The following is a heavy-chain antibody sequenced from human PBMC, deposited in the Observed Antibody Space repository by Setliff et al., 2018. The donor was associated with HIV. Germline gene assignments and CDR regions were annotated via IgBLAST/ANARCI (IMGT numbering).Heavy chain of an antibody. CDR1: GFTFDDFG. J-gene: IGHJ4*02. Sequence: PGGSLRLSCAASGFTFDDFGMSWIRQPPGKGLEWIGYIYYSGSTYYADSVKGRFTISRDNSKDTVFLQMNSLRAEDAAVYFCAKDIHCSGGSCKHFDCWGQGTLVTVSS. CDR3: AKDIHCSGGSCKHFDC. D-gene: IGHD2-15*01. V-gene: IGHV3-23*05. CDR2: IYYSGST.